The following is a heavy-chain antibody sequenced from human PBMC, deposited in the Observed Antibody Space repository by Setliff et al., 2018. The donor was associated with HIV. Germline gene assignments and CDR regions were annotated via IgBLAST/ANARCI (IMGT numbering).Heavy chain of an antibody. CDR1: GGSFSGYY. V-gene: IGHV4-34*01. CDR3: ARVSRYCSGVSCYSFSYDYYMDV. J-gene: IGHJ6*03. Sequence: SETLSLTCAVYGGSFSGYYWSWIRQPPGKGLEWIGEINHSGSTNYNPSLKSRVTILVDTSKNQFSLKLTSVTAADTAVYYCARVSRYCSGVSCYSFSYDYYMDVWGKGTTVTVSS. D-gene: IGHD2-15*01. CDR2: INHSGST.